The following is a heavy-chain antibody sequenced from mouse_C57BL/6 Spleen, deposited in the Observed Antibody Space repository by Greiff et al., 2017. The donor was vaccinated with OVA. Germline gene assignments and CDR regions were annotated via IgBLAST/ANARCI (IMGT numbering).Heavy chain of an antibody. D-gene: IGHD1-1*01. J-gene: IGHJ2*01. CDR3: ASRYYYGSSYDYFDY. V-gene: IGHV1-50*01. Sequence: QVQLQQPGAELVKPGASVKLSCKASGYTFTSYWMQWVKQRPGQGLEWIGEIDPSDSYTNYNQKFKGKATLTVATSSSTAYMQLSSLTSEDSAVYYCASRYYYGSSYDYFDYWGQGTTLTVSS. CDR2: IDPSDSYT. CDR1: GYTFTSYW.